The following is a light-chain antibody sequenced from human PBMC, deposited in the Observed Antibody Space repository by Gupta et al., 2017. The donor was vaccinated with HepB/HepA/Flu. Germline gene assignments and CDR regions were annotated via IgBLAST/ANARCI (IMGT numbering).Light chain of an antibody. CDR3: QQYGYSPLT. CDR1: QSVTRTY. CDR2: GTS. J-gene: IGKJ3*01. Sequence: EVVLTQSPGTLSLSPGERATLSCRASQSVTRTYLGWYQQKPGQAPRLLIYGTSKRATGIPDRFGGSGSGTDFTLSISRLEPEDFAVYYCQQYGYSPLTFGHGTKVEIK. V-gene: IGKV3-20*01.